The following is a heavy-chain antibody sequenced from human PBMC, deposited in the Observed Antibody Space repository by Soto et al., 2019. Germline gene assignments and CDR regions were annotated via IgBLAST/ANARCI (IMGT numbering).Heavy chain of an antibody. CDR1: GGPISRRNW. V-gene: IGHV4-4*02. Sequence: PSEMPSITCALSGGPISRRNWWSWFRQAPGKGLDWIGEMYHSGNTNYNPSLKSRVTIAIGKPKNQFSLKLTSVTAADTAVYYCARDVTFYVWGSHPYKGWFDPWGRGTMVTVSS. D-gene: IGHD3-16*01. J-gene: IGHJ5*02. CDR2: MYHSGNT. CDR3: ARDVTFYVWGSHPYKGWFDP.